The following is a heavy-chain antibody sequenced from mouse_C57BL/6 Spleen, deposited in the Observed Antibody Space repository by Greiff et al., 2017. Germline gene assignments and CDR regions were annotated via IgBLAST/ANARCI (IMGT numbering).Heavy chain of an antibody. CDR3: AIITTVVAPYFDY. J-gene: IGHJ2*01. V-gene: IGHV1-80*01. D-gene: IGHD1-1*01. Sequence: QVQLQQSGAELVKPGASVKISCKASGYAFSSYWMNWVKQRPGKGLEWIGQIYPGGGDTNYNGKFKGKATLTADKSSSTAYMQLSSLTSEDSAVYFCAIITTVVAPYFDYWGQGTTLTVSS. CDR1: GYAFSSYW. CDR2: IYPGGGDT.